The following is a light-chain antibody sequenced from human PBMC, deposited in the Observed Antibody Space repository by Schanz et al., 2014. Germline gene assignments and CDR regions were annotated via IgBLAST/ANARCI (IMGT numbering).Light chain of an antibody. Sequence: EIVLTQSPATLSLSPGERATLSCRASQSVSSNLAWYQQKPGQAPRLLIYGSSNRATGIPARFSGSGSGADFTLTISSLEPEDFAVYYCQQRTSWPLTFGGGTKVEIK. CDR2: GSS. V-gene: IGKV3-11*01. CDR3: QQRTSWPLT. J-gene: IGKJ4*01. CDR1: QSVSSN.